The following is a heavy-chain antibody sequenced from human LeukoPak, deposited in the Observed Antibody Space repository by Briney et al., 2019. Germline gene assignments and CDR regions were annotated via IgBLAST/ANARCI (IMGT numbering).Heavy chain of an antibody. Sequence: ASVKVSCKASGGTFSSYAISWVRQAPGQGLEWMGGIIPIFGTANYAQKFQGRVTITADESTSTAFMELSGLRSEDTAVYYCARALLYCSSSDCYGYYYMDVWGKGTTVTVSS. D-gene: IGHD2-2*01. CDR2: IIPIFGTA. CDR3: ARALLYCSSSDCYGYYYMDV. J-gene: IGHJ6*03. V-gene: IGHV1-69*13. CDR1: GGTFSSYA.